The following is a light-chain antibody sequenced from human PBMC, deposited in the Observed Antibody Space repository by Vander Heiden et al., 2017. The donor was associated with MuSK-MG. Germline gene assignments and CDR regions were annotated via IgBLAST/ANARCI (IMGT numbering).Light chain of an antibody. CDR3: QVWDDNSDHVI. J-gene: IGLJ2*01. Sequence: SYVLTQPPPLSVAPGQTARITCGGNNIGIKSVHWYQQKPGQAPVVVVYDDSDRPSGIPERFSGFNSGNTATLTISRVEAGDEADYYCQVWDDNSDHVIFGGGTKLIFL. CDR1: NIGIKS. V-gene: IGLV3-21*02. CDR2: DDS.